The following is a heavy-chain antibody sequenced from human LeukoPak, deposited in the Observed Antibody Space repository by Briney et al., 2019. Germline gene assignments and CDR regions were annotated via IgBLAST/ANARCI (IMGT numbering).Heavy chain of an antibody. D-gene: IGHD3-10*01. Sequence: PGGSLRLSCAASGFTFSSYSMNWVRQAPGKGLEWVSYISSSSSTIYYADSVKGRFTISRDNAKNSLYLQMNSLRAEDTAVYYCARLLIPREFHNWFDPWGQGTLVTVSS. CDR1: GFTFSSYS. CDR3: ARLLIPREFHNWFDP. J-gene: IGHJ5*02. CDR2: ISSSSSTI. V-gene: IGHV3-48*04.